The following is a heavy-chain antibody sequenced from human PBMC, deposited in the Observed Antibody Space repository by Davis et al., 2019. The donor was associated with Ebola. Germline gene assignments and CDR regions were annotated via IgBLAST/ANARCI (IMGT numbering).Heavy chain of an antibody. CDR1: GDSVSSAG. Sequence: HSQTLSLTCAISGDSVSSAGWNWIRQSPSRGLEWLGRTYYKSKWYNDYAVYLKSRININPDTSKNQFSLHLNSVTPEDTAVYYCARVSWGLSKAFDNWGQGTLVTVSS. J-gene: IGHJ4*02. CDR3: ARVSWGLSKAFDN. V-gene: IGHV6-1*01. CDR2: TYYKSKWYN. D-gene: IGHD3-16*01.